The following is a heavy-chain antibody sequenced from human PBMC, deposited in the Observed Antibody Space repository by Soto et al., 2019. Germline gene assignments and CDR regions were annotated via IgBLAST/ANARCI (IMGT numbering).Heavy chain of an antibody. V-gene: IGHV2-5*02. CDR2: IYWDRES. Sequence: QITLKEAGRTLVKPTETLTLTCTFSGFSFTTTRMGVGWTRRPPGKALEWLAIIYWDRESRYNPLLRRRLTLTEDTSKNQVVLTMTNMDPKDTATYYCAHRDSTGTTTYFDSWGQGIPVTVAS. J-gene: IGHJ4*02. D-gene: IGHD1-1*01. CDR3: AHRDSTGTTTYFDS. CDR1: GFSFTTTRMG.